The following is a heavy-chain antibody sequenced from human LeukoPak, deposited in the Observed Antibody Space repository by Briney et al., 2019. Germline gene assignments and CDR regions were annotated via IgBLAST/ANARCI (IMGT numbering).Heavy chain of an antibody. Sequence: AETLSLTCTDSGGSISMYFWNWIRQPAGKGLEWIGRIFTSGITNYDPSLKSRVTISVDTSKNQFSLNLSSVTAADTAVYYCARESSGNYYNPLGYMDVWGKGTTVTVSS. J-gene: IGHJ6*03. CDR1: GGSISMYF. V-gene: IGHV4-4*07. D-gene: IGHD3-10*01. CDR2: IFTSGIT. CDR3: ARESSGNYYNPLGYMDV.